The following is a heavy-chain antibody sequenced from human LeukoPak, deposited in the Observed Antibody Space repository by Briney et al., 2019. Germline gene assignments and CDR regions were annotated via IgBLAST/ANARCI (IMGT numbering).Heavy chain of an antibody. CDR2: IYTSGST. D-gene: IGHD2-15*01. V-gene: IGHV4-4*07. CDR3: ARAQVVVAATLAQSTVGNNWFDP. CDR1: GGSISSYY. Sequence: PSETLSLTCTVSGGSISSYYWSWIRQPAGKGLEWIGRIYTSGSTNYNPSLKSRVTVSVDTSKNQFSLKLSSVTAADTAVYYCARAQVVVAATLAQSTVGNNWFDPWGQGTLVTVSS. J-gene: IGHJ5*02.